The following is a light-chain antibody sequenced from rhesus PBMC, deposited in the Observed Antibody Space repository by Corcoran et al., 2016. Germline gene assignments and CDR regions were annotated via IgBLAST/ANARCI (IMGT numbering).Light chain of an antibody. CDR2: KAS. Sequence: DIQMTQSPSSLSASVGDRVTITCRASQGISSWLAWFQQKPGKAPDLLIFKASSLQSGVPSRFSGSGSGTDFTLTISSLQPEEFATYYCQQCYSAPWTFGKGTKVEIK. V-gene: IGKV1-21*01. J-gene: IGKJ1*01. CDR1: QGISSW. CDR3: QQCYSAPWT.